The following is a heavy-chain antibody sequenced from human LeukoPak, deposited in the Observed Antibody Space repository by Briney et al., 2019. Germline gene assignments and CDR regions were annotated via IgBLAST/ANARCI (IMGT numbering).Heavy chain of an antibody. J-gene: IGHJ5*02. CDR1: GGTFSSYA. CDR3: ARTLLIAAAGFWFDP. CDR2: ISAYNGNT. V-gene: IGHV1-18*01. Sequence: GASVKVSCKASGGTFSSYAISWVRQAPGQGLEWMGWISAYNGNTNYAQKLQGRVTMTTDTSTSTAYMELRSLRSDDTAVYYCARTLLIAAAGFWFDPWGQGTLVTVSS. D-gene: IGHD6-13*01.